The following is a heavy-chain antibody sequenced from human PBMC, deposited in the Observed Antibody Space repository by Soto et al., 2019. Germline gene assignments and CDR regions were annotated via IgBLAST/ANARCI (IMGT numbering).Heavy chain of an antibody. J-gene: IGHJ6*02. CDR3: ARGFILLNRYSSSLSYYYYYGMDV. D-gene: IGHD6-13*01. CDR1: GYTFTSYY. Sequence: ASVKVSCKASGYTFTSYYMHWVRQAPGQGLEWMGIINPSGGSTSYAQKFQGRVTMTRDTSTSTVYMELSSLRSEDTAVYYCARGFILLNRYSSSLSYYYYYGMDVWGQGTTVTVSS. V-gene: IGHV1-46*01. CDR2: INPSGGST.